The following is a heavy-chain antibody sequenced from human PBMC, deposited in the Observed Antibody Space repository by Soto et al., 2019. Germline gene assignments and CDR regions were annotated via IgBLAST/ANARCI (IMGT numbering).Heavy chain of an antibody. J-gene: IGHJ2*01. CDR2: ISSDGSGT. CDR3: ARIFPPLSSRWLQGSHWSFDL. D-gene: IGHD5-12*01. CDR1: GFTFSSYW. V-gene: IGHV3-74*01. Sequence: HPGGSLRLSCAASGFTFSSYWMHWVRQAPGKGLVWVSLISSDGSGTRYADSVKGRFTISRDNAKSTLYLQMNSLRAEDTAVYYCARIFPPLSSRWLQGSHWSFDLWGRGTLVTVSS.